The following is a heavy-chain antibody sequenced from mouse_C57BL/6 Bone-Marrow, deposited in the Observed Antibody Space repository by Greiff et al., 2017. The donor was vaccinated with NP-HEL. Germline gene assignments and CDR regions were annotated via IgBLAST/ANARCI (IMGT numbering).Heavy chain of an antibody. J-gene: IGHJ2*01. CDR2: ISSGSSTI. CDR1: GFTFSDYG. D-gene: IGHD1-1*01. CDR3: ARLEVIYYGSGNFDY. V-gene: IGHV5-17*01. Sequence: EVQLKESGGGLVKPGGSLKLSCAASGFTFSDYGMHWVRQAPEKGLEWVAYISSGSSTIYYADTVKGRFTISRDNAKNTLFLQMTSLRSEDTAMYYCARLEVIYYGSGNFDYWGQGTTLTVSS.